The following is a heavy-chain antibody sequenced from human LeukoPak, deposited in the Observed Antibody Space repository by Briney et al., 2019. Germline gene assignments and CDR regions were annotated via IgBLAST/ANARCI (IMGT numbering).Heavy chain of an antibody. CDR2: ISYDGSNK. Sequence: GGSLRLSCAASGFTFSSYAMHWVRQAPGKGLEWVAVISYDGSNKYYADSVKGRFTTSRDNSKNTLYLQMNSLRAEDTAVYYCARASWPQAYDYWGQGTLVTVSS. CDR3: ARASWPQAYDY. V-gene: IGHV3-30-3*01. CDR1: GFTFSSYA. D-gene: IGHD5-24*01. J-gene: IGHJ4*02.